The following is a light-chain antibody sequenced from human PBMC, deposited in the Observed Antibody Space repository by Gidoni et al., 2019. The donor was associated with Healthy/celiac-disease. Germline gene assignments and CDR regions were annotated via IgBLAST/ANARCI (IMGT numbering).Light chain of an antibody. V-gene: IGKV3-15*01. CDR1: QSVSSN. Sequence: IVMTQSPATLSVSPGERATLSCRASQSVSSNLAWYQQKPGQAPRLLIYGASTRATGIPARFSGSGSGTEFTLTISSLQSVDFAVYYCQQYNNWPLYTFGQGTKLEIK. CDR3: QQYNNWPLYT. J-gene: IGKJ2*01. CDR2: GAS.